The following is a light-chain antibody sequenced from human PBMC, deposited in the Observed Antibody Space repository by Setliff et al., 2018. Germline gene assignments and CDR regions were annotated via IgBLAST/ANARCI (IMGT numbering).Light chain of an antibody. CDR2: GVS. V-gene: IGLV2-14*01. CDR1: SSDVGGYNY. CDR3: SSYGSGSTLVV. J-gene: IGLJ2*01. Sequence: QSALAQPASVSGSPGQSITISCTGTSSDVGGYNYVSWYQQHPGKAPKLMIYGVSSRPSGVSNRFSGSKSDNTASLTISGLQAEDEADYYCSSYGSGSTLVVFGGGTKVTVL.